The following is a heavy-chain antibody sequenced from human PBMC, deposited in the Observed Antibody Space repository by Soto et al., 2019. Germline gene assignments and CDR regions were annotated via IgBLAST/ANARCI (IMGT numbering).Heavy chain of an antibody. CDR3: ARRGGSRLERDYRDYGGAYYYYGMDV. Sequence: SETLSLTCAVYGGSFSGYYWSWIRQPPGKGLEWIGEINHSGSTNYNPSLKSRVTISVDTSKNQFSLKLSSVTAADTAVYYCARRGGSRLERDYRDYGGAYYYYGMDVWGQGTTVTVSS. CDR1: GGSFSGYY. D-gene: IGHD4-17*01. J-gene: IGHJ6*02. V-gene: IGHV4-34*01. CDR2: INHSGST.